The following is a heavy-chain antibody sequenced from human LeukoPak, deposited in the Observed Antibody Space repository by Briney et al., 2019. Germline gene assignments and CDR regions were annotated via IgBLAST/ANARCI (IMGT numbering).Heavy chain of an antibody. CDR1: GYTFTSYA. Sequence: VASVKVSSKASGYTFTSYAMNWVRQAPGQGLEWMGWINTNTGNPTYAQGFTGRFVFSLDTSVSTAYLQISSLKAEDTAVYYCARDLLSYDSSGYYSVYPYNWFDPWGQGTLVTVSS. J-gene: IGHJ5*02. V-gene: IGHV7-4-1*02. CDR2: INTNTGNP. D-gene: IGHD3-22*01. CDR3: ARDLLSYDSSGYYSVYPYNWFDP.